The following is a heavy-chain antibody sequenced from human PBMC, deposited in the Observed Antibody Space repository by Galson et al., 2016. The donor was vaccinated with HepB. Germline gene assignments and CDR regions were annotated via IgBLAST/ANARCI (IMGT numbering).Heavy chain of an antibody. CDR2: ITTSGYI. J-gene: IGHJ4*02. D-gene: IGHD3-22*01. CDR3: ARNYCDNSGYYNGFDS. Sequence: SLRPSCAASGFSFSTYSVNWVRQAPGKGLEWVSCITTSGYIYYADSVKGRFTTSRDDAKNSLYLQMNSLRVEDTAVYYCARNYCDNSGYYNGFDSWGQGTLVTVSS. V-gene: IGHV3-21*01. CDR1: GFSFSTYS.